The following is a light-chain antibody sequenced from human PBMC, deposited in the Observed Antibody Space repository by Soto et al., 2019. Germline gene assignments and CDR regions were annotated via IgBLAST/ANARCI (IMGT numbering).Light chain of an antibody. J-gene: IGKJ3*01. CDR3: QKYDSAPT. V-gene: IGKV1-27*01. CDR2: SAS. CDR1: RGIGNA. Sequence: DIQMPKSPSSLSASVGARFTITCRPSRGIGNALAWYQQKPGTVPKLLIHSASTLQSGVPSRFSGSGSGTDFTLTIGSLQPEDVASYYCQKYDSAPTVGAGNKVGIK.